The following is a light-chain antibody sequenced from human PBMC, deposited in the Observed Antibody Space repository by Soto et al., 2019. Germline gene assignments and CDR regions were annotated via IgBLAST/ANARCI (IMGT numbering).Light chain of an antibody. Sequence: DIKMTQSPSSLSASVGDRVTITCRASQRISNYLNWYQQKPGKAPKLLIYAAATLQSRVPSRFSGSGSGTDFTLTISSLQPEDFATFYCQQSYSIPPTFGGGTKVEI. CDR1: QRISNY. CDR3: QQSYSIPPT. J-gene: IGKJ4*01. CDR2: AAA. V-gene: IGKV1-39*01.